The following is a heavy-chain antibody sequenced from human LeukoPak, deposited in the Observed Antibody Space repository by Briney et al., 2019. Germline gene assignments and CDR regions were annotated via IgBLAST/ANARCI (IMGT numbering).Heavy chain of an antibody. J-gene: IGHJ4*02. V-gene: IGHV3-72*01. CDR2: SRDKVNRYTT. Sequence: PGGSLRLSCAASGFTFSDHYMDWVRQAPGKGLEWVGRSRDKVNRYTTEYAASVKDRFSISRDESKDLLYLQMNSLKVEDTAAYYCARRGNRDSRGYYLGFDYWGQGNLVTVSS. CDR1: GFTFSDHY. CDR3: ARRGNRDSRGYYLGFDY. D-gene: IGHD3-22*01.